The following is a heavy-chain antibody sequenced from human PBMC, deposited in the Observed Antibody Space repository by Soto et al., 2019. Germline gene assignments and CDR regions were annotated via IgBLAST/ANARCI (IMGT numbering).Heavy chain of an antibody. V-gene: IGHV1-18*01. D-gene: IGHD5-12*01. CDR3: AREGVAPYYYYGMDV. CDR1: GYTFTRSG. CDR2: ISTYNGDT. Sequence: ASVKVSCKASGYTFTRSGIIWVRQAPGQGLERMGWISTYNGDTNYAQTFQGRVTMTTDTSTSTVHMEVRSLRSDDTAVYYCAREGVAPYYYYGMDVWGQGTPVTVSS. J-gene: IGHJ6*02.